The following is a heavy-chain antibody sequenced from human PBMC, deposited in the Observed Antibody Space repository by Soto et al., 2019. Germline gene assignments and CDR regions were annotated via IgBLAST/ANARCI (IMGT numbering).Heavy chain of an antibody. J-gene: IGHJ6*02. CDR3: TRGFEYCGGTSCSYYHYGMDV. CDR2: LRRKAYGGTR. V-gene: IGHV3-49*03. CDR1: GFSFGDFA. D-gene: IGHD2-2*01. Sequence: PVGSLRLSCTASGFSFGDFAMSWFPRAPGRGWDGVCFLRRKAYGGTRECAASVKGRFTISRDDPESIAYLQMNSLKTEDTGVYFCTRGFEYCGGTSCSYYHYGMDVWGQGTTVTVSS.